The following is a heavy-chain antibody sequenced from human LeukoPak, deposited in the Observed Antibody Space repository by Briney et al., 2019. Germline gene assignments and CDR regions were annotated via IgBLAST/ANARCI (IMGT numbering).Heavy chain of an antibody. V-gene: IGHV3-30*18. CDR2: ISYDGSNK. CDR3: AKDSPITTIDY. J-gene: IGHJ4*02. D-gene: IGHD1-14*01. CDR1: GFTFSSYG. Sequence: GGSLRLSCAASGFTFSSYGMHWVRQAPGKGLEWVAVISYDGSNKHYADSVKGRFTISRDNSKNTLYLQMNSLRAEDTAVYYCAKDSPITTIDYWGQGTLVTVSS.